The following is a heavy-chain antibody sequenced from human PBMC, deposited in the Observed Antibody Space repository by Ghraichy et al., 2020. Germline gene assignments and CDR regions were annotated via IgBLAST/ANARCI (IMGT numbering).Heavy chain of an antibody. CDR3: AKDGGDDSSGWYGRFDY. Sequence: LSLTCVASGFTFSNFAMNWVRQAPGKGLEWVSTVSGSGAGTYLADSVKGRFTISRDNSRSTVYLQMHSLRAEDTAVYYCAKDGGDDSSGWYGRFDYWGQGTPVTVSS. V-gene: IGHV3-23*01. CDR1: GFTFSNFA. CDR2: VSGSGAGT. J-gene: IGHJ4*02. D-gene: IGHD6-19*01.